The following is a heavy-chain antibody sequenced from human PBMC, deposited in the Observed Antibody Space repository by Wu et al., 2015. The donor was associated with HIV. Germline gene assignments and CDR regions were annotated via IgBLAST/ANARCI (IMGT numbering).Heavy chain of an antibody. Sequence: QVQLVQSGAEVKKPGSSVKVSCKASGGTFSSYAISWVRQAPGQGLEWMGGIIPIFGTANYAQKFQGRVTITTDESTSTAYMELSSLRSEDTAVYYCARGEVVPTYYYYYYGMDVWGQGTTVTVSS. J-gene: IGHJ6*02. V-gene: IGHV1-69*05. CDR2: IIPIFGTA. D-gene: IGHD2-2*01. CDR3: ARGEVVPTYYYYYYGMDV. CDR1: GGTFSSYA.